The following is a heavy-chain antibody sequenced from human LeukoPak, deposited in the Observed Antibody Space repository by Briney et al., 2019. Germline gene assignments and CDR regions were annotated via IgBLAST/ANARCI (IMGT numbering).Heavy chain of an antibody. D-gene: IGHD2-15*01. V-gene: IGHV3-23*01. CDR3: ARVVEGYCSGGSCPREGY. CDR1: GFTFSSYA. J-gene: IGHJ4*02. Sequence: PGGSLRLSCAASGFTFSSYAMSWVRQAPGKGLEWVSAISGSGSSTYYADSVKGRFTISRDNAKNSLYLQMNSLRAEDTAVYYCARVVEGYCSGGSCPREGYWGQGTLVTVSS. CDR2: ISGSGSST.